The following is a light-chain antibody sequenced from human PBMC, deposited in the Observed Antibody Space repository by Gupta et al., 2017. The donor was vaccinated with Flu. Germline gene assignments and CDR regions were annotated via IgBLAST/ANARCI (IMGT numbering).Light chain of an antibody. CDR2: DVA. Sequence: QSALTQPRSVSGSPGQSVTISCTGTSSDVGAYNYVSWYQQHPGKAPKLMIYDVAKRPSGVPHRFSGSKSGNTASLTISGLQAEDEAHYYCCSYAGDFTFWVFGGGTTLTVL. CDR3: CSYAGDFTFWV. CDR1: SSDVGAYNY. J-gene: IGLJ3*02. V-gene: IGLV2-11*01.